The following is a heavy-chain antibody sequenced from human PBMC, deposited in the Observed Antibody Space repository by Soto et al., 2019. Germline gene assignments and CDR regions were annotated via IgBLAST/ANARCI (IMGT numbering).Heavy chain of an antibody. CDR2: IYHSGST. CDR3: ARGWASSGSERFDY. J-gene: IGHJ4*02. D-gene: IGHD6-19*01. CDR1: GGSISSSNW. V-gene: IGHV4-4*02. Sequence: SETLSLTCAVSGGSISSSNWWSWVRQPPGKGLEWLGEIYHSGSTNYNPPLKSRVTISVDKSKNQFSLKLSSVTAADTAVSYWARGWASSGSERFDYWGQGTLVTFSS.